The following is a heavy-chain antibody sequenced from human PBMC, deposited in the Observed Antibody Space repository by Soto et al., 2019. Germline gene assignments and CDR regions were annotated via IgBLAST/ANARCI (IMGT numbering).Heavy chain of an antibody. D-gene: IGHD4-17*01. CDR2: ISGSGGST. CDR3: AKDRLPPGNTVTYFDY. Sequence: EVQLLESGGGLVQPGGSLRLSCAASGFTFSSYAMSWVRQAPGKGLEWVSAISGSGGSTYYADSVKGRFTISRDNSKNTLYLQMNSLRAEDTAVYYCAKDRLPPGNTVTYFDYWGQGTLVTVSS. V-gene: IGHV3-23*01. CDR1: GFTFSSYA. J-gene: IGHJ4*02.